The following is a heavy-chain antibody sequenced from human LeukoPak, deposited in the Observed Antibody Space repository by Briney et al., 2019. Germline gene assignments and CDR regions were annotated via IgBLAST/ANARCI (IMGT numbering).Heavy chain of an antibody. CDR3: AKGGAGYCSSTSCLYYFDY. J-gene: IGHJ4*02. CDR2: ISANGDST. CDR1: GFTFSSYA. D-gene: IGHD2-2*01. Sequence: PGGSLRLSCAAPGFTFSSYAMKWVRQAPGEGLEWVSTISANGDSTYYADSVKGRFTISRDNSKNTLLLQMNSLMAEDTAVYYCAKGGAGYCSSTSCLYYFDYWGQGTLVTVSS. V-gene: IGHV3-23*01.